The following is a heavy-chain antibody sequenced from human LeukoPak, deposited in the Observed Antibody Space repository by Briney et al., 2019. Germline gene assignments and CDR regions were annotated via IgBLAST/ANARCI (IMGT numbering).Heavy chain of an antibody. CDR1: GGSFSGYY. D-gene: IGHD2-15*01. V-gene: IGHV4-34*01. J-gene: IGHJ5*02. CDR2: INHSGST. CDR3: ARLVVVAATTRRVYNWFDP. Sequence: SETLSLTCAVYGGSFSGYYWSWIRQPPGKGLEWMGEINHSGSTNYNPSLKSRVPISVDTSKNQFFLKLSSVTAADTAVYYCARLVVVAATTRRVYNWFDPWGQGTLVTVSS.